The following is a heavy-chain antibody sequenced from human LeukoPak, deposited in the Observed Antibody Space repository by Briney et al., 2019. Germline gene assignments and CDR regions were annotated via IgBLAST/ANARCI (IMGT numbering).Heavy chain of an antibody. Sequence: GGSLRLSCAASGFTFSSYGMHWVRQAPGKGLEWVAFIRYDGSNKYYADSVKGRFTISRDNSKNTLYLQMNSLRAEDTAVYYCAKCISGYYFGGPAHWGQGTLVTVSS. J-gene: IGHJ4*02. CDR3: AKCISGYYFGGPAH. CDR1: GFTFSSYG. CDR2: IRYDGSNK. V-gene: IGHV3-30*02. D-gene: IGHD3-22*01.